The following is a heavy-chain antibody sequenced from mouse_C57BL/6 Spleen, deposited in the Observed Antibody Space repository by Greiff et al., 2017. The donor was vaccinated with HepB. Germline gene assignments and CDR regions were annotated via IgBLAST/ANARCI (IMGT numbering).Heavy chain of an antibody. CDR2: IYPRAGST. CDR1: GYTFTSYD. V-gene: IGHV1-85*01. D-gene: IGHD2-5*01. J-gene: IGHJ4*01. CDR3: ARSNYSNEYYAMDY. Sequence: VQLQQSGPELVKPGASVKLSCKASGYTFTSYDINWVKQRPGQGLEWIGWIYPRAGSTKYNEKFKGKATLTVDTSSSTAYMELHSLTTGDSAVYFCARSNYSNEYYAMDYWGQGTSVTVSS.